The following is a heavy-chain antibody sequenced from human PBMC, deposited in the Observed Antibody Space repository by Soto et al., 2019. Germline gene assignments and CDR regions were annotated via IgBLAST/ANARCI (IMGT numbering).Heavy chain of an antibody. J-gene: IGHJ2*01. CDR3: ARDQGIPYCGGDCYSDWYFDL. D-gene: IGHD2-21*01. Sequence: ASVKVSCKASGYTFTNYAIHWVRQAPGQRLEWMGWLNPGNGNTKYPQKFQGRVTITRDTSASTAYMFLSSLRSEDTAVYYCARDQGIPYCGGDCYSDWYFDLWGRGTLVTVSS. CDR2: LNPGNGNT. V-gene: IGHV1-3*01. CDR1: GYTFTNYA.